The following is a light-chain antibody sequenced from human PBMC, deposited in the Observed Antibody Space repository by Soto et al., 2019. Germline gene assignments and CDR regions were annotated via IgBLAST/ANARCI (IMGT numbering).Light chain of an antibody. CDR3: ISYRSGNTLV. J-gene: IGLJ3*02. CDR2: EVS. Sequence: QSALTQPPSVSGSPGQSVTISCSGTSSDVGTYNRVSWYQQPPGTAPKLIIYEVSSRPSGVPDRFSGSKSGNAASLTISGLQAEDEADYYCISYRSGNTLVFGGGTKLTVL. CDR1: SSDVGTYNR. V-gene: IGLV2-18*02.